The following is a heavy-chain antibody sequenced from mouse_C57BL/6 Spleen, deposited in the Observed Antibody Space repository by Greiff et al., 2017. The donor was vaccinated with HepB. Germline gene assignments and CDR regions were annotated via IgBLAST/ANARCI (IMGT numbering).Heavy chain of an antibody. J-gene: IGHJ2*01. D-gene: IGHD1-1*01. CDR2: IHPNSGST. Sequence: QVQLKQPGAELVKPGASVKLSCKASGYTFTSYWMHWVKQRPGQGLEWIGMIHPNSGSTNYNEKFKSKATLTVDKSSSTDYMQLSSLTAEDSAVYYCARSDYYGSCLDYWGQGTTLTVSS. CDR3: ARSDYYGSCLDY. CDR1: GYTFTSYW. V-gene: IGHV1-64*01.